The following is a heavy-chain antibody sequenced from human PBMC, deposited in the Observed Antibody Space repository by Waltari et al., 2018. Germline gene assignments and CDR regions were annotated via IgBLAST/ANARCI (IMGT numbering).Heavy chain of an antibody. J-gene: IGHJ2*01. CDR1: GYTFTCYD. V-gene: IGHV1-8*01. CDR2: MNPNSGNT. CDR3: ARVHSTHWYFDL. D-gene: IGHD4-17*01. Sequence: QVQLVQSGAEVTKPGASVKVSCKASGYTFTCYDINWWRQATGQGLEWMGWMNPNSGNTGYAQKCQGRVTMTRNTSISTAYMELSSLRSEDTAVYYCARVHSTHWYFDLWGRGTLVTVSS.